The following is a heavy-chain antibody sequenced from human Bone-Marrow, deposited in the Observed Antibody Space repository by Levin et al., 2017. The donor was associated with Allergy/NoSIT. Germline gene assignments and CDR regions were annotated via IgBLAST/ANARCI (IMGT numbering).Heavy chain of an antibody. CDR2: ISAYNGDA. CDR3: AREKITMVRGVIFSDGMDV. D-gene: IGHD3-10*01. CDR1: GYTFTSYG. V-gene: IGHV1-18*01. J-gene: IGHJ6*02. Sequence: ASVKVSCKASGYTFTSYGLSWVRQAPGQGLEWMGWISAYNGDANFAQKFQGRVTMTTDTSTTTVYLELRSLRYDDTAVYYCAREKITMVRGVIFSDGMDVWGQGTTVTVSS.